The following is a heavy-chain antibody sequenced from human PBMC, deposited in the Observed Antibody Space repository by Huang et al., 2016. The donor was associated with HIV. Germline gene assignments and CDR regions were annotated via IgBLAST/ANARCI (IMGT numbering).Heavy chain of an antibody. Sequence: QVQLVQSGSELKKPGASVTVSCKASGYTFTNFGVHWVRQAPGQGLEWMGLINTDTGKPRYAQGLTGRFVFSLDTSVNTAYLQISSLKAADSAIYYCVRVRRVMDTYCVADCSTLEAFDIWGQGTVVTVSA. CDR3: VRVRRVMDTYCVADCSTLEAFDI. CDR1: GYTFTNFG. J-gene: IGHJ3*02. D-gene: IGHD2-21*02. V-gene: IGHV7-4-1*02. CDR2: INTDTGKP.